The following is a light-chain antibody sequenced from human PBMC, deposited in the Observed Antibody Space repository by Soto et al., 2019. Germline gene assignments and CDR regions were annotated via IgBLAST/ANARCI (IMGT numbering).Light chain of an antibody. CDR2: GAS. Sequence: VLTQSPGTLSFSPGERATLSCRASQSVSSSYLAWYQQKPGQAPRLLIYGASTRATGIPARFSGSGSGTEFTLTISGLQSEDFAVYYCQQYSIWRTFGQGTKVDI. V-gene: IGKV3-15*01. J-gene: IGKJ1*01. CDR3: QQYSIWRT. CDR1: QSVSSSY.